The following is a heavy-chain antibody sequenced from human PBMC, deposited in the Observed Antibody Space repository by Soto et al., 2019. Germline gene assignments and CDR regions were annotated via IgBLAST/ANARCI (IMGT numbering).Heavy chain of an antibody. J-gene: IGHJ6*02. Sequence: LRLSCAASGFTFSSYGMHWVRQAPGKGLEWVAVIWYDGSNKYYADSVKGRFTISRDNSKNTLYLQMNSLRAEDTAVYYCAREDYDFWSGYPGYYGMDVWGQGTTVTVSS. D-gene: IGHD3-3*01. CDR3: AREDYDFWSGYPGYYGMDV. CDR1: GFTFSSYG. CDR2: IWYDGSNK. V-gene: IGHV3-33*01.